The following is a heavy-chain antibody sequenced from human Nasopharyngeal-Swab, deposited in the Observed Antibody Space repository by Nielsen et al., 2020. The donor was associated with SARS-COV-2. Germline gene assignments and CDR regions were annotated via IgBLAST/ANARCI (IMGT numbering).Heavy chain of an antibody. V-gene: IGHV1-8*01. CDR1: GYTFTSYD. CDR3: ARWVRYFDWLFQSDYYYYGMDV. D-gene: IGHD3-9*01. Sequence: ASVKVPCKASGYTFTSYDINWVRQATGQGLEWMGWMNPNSGNTGYAQKFQGRVTMTRNTSISTAYMELSSLRSEDTAVYYCARWVRYFDWLFQSDYYYYGMDVWGQGTTVTVSS. J-gene: IGHJ6*02. CDR2: MNPNSGNT.